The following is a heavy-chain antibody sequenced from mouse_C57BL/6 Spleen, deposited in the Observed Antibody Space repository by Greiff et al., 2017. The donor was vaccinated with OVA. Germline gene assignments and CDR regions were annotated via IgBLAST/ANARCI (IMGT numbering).Heavy chain of an antibody. J-gene: IGHJ4*01. D-gene: IGHD4-1*01. V-gene: IGHV1-53*01. CDR2: INPSNGGT. Sequence: QVQLQQPGTELVKPGASVKLSCKASGYTFTSYWMHWVKQRPGQGLEWIGNINPSNGGTTYNEKFKSKATLTVDKSSSTAYMQLSSLTSEDSAVYYCARDDWDEDAMDYWGQGTSVTVSS. CDR1: GYTFTSYW. CDR3: ARDDWDEDAMDY.